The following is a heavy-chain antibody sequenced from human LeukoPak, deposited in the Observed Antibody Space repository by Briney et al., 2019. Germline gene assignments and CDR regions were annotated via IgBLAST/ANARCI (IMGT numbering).Heavy chain of an antibody. Sequence: GGSLRLSCAASGFTFSDYYMSWIRQAPGKGLEWVSYISSSGSTIYYADSVKGRFTISRDNAKNSLYLQMNSLRAEDTAVYYCARGPYDFWSGYSYYYYYYMDVWGKGTTVTVSS. CDR1: GFTFSDYY. D-gene: IGHD3-3*01. V-gene: IGHV3-11*04. J-gene: IGHJ6*03. CDR2: ISSSGSTI. CDR3: ARGPYDFWSGYSYYYYYYMDV.